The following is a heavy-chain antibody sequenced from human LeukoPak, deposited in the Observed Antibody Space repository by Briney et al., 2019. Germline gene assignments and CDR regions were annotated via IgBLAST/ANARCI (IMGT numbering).Heavy chain of an antibody. CDR1: GFTFSSYG. D-gene: IGHD6-13*01. CDR3: ARDIEGPGIAFDL. Sequence: HPGRSLRLSCAASGFTFSSYGMNWVRQAPGKGLEWVANIKYDGSEKYYVDSVKGRFTISRDNAKNSLYLQMNSLRAEDTAVYYCARDIEGPGIAFDLWGQGTMLTVSS. V-gene: IGHV3-7*04. J-gene: IGHJ3*01. CDR2: IKYDGSEK.